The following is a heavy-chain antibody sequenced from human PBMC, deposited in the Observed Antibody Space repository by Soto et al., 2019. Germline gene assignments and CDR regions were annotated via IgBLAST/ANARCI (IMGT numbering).Heavy chain of an antibody. CDR3: ARGPL. CDR1: GFTFGNQW. Sequence: EVQLVESGGGVVQPGGSLRLSCAVSGFTFGNQWMSWVRQAPGKGLEWVANINQDGSAKSHVDSVEGRFTISRDNAKNSLHLQMNSLRVEDTAVYYCARGPLWGQGTLVTVSS. V-gene: IGHV3-7*01. J-gene: IGHJ4*02. CDR2: INQDGSAK.